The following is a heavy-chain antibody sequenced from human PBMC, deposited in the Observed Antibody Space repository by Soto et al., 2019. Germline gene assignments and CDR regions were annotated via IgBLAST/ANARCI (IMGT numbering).Heavy chain of an antibody. CDR3: ARDGMVVAATSIDS. D-gene: IGHD2-15*01. J-gene: IGHJ4*02. V-gene: IGHV1-18*01. CDR2: ISAYNGDT. Sequence: ASVKVSCKASGYTFTSYGISWVRQAPGQVLECMVWISAYNGDTNDXXKLQGRVXXTTDTSTSTAXVELRXRRSDDTAVXYCARDGMVVAATSIDSWCQGTLVTXSS. CDR1: GYTFTSYG.